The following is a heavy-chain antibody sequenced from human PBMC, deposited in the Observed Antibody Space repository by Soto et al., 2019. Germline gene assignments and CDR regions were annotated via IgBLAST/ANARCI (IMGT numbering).Heavy chain of an antibody. Sequence: SETLSLTCSVSGGSISSKSYSWGWIRQPPGKGLEWIGTFYYSENTYYNPSLKSRVTISVDTSKNQFSLKLSSVTAADTAVYYCAKLAGYCSGNSCHGDYAMDVWGQGTTVT. CDR1: GGSISSKSYS. CDR3: AKLAGYCSGNSCHGDYAMDV. V-gene: IGHV4-39*01. J-gene: IGHJ6*02. D-gene: IGHD2-2*01. CDR2: FYYSENT.